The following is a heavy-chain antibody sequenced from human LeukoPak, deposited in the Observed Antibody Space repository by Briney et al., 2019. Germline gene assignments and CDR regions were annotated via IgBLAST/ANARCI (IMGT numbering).Heavy chain of an antibody. CDR2: IKEDGSDK. D-gene: IGHD6-19*01. CDR3: ARVYSSGRDY. Sequence: GGSLRLSCAASGFTFSNYWMDWVRQSPGKGLEWVANIKEDGSDKYYVDSVKGRFTISRDNSKNTLYLQMNSLRAEDTAVYYCARVYSSGRDYWGQGTLVTVSS. CDR1: GFTFSNYW. J-gene: IGHJ4*02. V-gene: IGHV3-7*03.